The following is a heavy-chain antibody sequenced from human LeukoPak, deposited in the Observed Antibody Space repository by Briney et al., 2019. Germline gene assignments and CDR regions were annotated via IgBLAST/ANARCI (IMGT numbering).Heavy chain of an antibody. V-gene: IGHV1-69*13. J-gene: IGHJ5*02. Sequence: GASVKVSCKASGGTFSSYAISWVRQAPGQGLEWMGGIIPIFGTANYAQKFQGRVTITADESTSTAYMELSSLRSEDTAVYYCARDPTPYYDFWSGPNWFDPWGQGTLVTVSS. D-gene: IGHD3-3*01. CDR1: GGTFSSYA. CDR2: IIPIFGTA. CDR3: ARDPTPYYDFWSGPNWFDP.